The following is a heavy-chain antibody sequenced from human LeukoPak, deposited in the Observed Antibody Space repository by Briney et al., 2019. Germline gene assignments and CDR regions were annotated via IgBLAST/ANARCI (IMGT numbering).Heavy chain of an antibody. CDR1: GGSISSGGYY. J-gene: IGHJ6*02. Sequence: PSQTLSLTCTVSGGSISSGGYYWSWVCQHPGKGLEWIGYIYYSGSTYYNPSLKSRVTISVDTSKNQFSLKLSSVTAADTAVYYCARADLCGGDCYSPRYYYYYFGMDVWGQGSTVTVSS. V-gene: IGHV4-31*03. D-gene: IGHD2-21*02. CDR3: ARADLCGGDCYSPRYYYYYFGMDV. CDR2: IYYSGST.